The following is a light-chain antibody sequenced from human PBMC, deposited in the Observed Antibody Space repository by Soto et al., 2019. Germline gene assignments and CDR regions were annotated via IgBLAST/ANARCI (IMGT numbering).Light chain of an antibody. J-gene: IGKJ1*01. CDR1: QSISSW. V-gene: IGKV1-5*03. CDR3: QHYNSYPWT. CDR2: KAS. Sequence: DIPMTQSPSTLSASVGDRVTITCRASQSISSWLAWYQQKPGKAPKLLIYKASSLESGVPSRFSGSVSGTEFTLTISSLQPDDFATYYCQHYNSYPWTFGQGTKVEIK.